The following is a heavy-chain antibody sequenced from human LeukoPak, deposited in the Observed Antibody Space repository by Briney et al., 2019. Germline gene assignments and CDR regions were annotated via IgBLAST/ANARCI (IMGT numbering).Heavy chain of an antibody. CDR2: ISAYNGNT. Sequence: WASVKVSCKASGYTFTSYGISWVRQAPGQGLEWMGWISAYNGNTNYAQKLQGRVTMTTDTSTSTAYMELRSLRSDDTAVYYCARGDYDYVWGSYRYDYWGQGTLVTVSS. V-gene: IGHV1-18*01. D-gene: IGHD3-16*02. J-gene: IGHJ4*02. CDR1: GYTFTSYG. CDR3: ARGDYDYVWGSYRYDY.